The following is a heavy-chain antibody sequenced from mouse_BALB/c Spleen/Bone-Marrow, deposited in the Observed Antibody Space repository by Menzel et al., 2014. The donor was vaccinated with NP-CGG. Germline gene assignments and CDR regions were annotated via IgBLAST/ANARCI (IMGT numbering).Heavy chain of an antibody. CDR1: GFTFSSFG. Sequence: EVKLVESGGGLVQPGGSRKLSCAASGFTFSSFGMHWVRQAPEKGLEWVAYISSGSSTIYYADTVKGRFTISGDNPKNTLFLQMTSLRSEDTAMYYCARSLLLRPDYWGQGTTLTVSS. J-gene: IGHJ2*01. D-gene: IGHD1-1*01. V-gene: IGHV5-17*02. CDR2: ISSGSSTI. CDR3: ARSLLLRPDY.